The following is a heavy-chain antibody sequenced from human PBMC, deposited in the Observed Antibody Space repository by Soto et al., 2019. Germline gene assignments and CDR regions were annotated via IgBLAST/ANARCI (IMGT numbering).Heavy chain of an antibody. D-gene: IGHD6-13*01. CDR2: INSDGRST. J-gene: IGHJ4*02. CDR3: ASDTLGAGFDY. CDR1: GFNFYTHG. Sequence: PGGSPRLSCAASGFNFYTHGMHWVRQAPGKGLVWVSRINSDGRSTDYADSVKGRFTISRDNAKYTLYLQMNSLRSDDTAVYYCASDTLGAGFDYLGQGTMVTLSS. V-gene: IGHV3-74*01.